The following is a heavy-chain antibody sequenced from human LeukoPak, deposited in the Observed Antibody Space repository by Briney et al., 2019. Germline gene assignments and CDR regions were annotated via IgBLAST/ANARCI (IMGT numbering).Heavy chain of an antibody. Sequence: ASVKVSCKASGYTFTSYGISWVRQAPGKGLEWMGGFDPEDGETIYAQKFQGRVTMTEDTSTDTACMELSSLRSEDTAVYYCATVVQQLGLALDYWGQGILVTVSS. V-gene: IGHV1-24*01. J-gene: IGHJ4*02. D-gene: IGHD6-13*01. CDR3: ATVVQQLGLALDY. CDR1: GYTFTSYG. CDR2: FDPEDGET.